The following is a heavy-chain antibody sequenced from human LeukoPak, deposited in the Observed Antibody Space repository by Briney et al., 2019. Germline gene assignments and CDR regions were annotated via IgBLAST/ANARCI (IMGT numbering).Heavy chain of an antibody. CDR1: GFTFSTSA. D-gene: IGHD6-19*01. V-gene: IGHV3-23*01. CDR2: ISGSGGST. J-gene: IGHJ4*02. Sequence: GGSLRLSCAASGFTFSTSAMTWVRQAPGKGLEWVSAISGSGGSTYYADSVKGRFTISRDNSKNTLYLQMNSLRAEDTAVYYCAREMGLSIAVAGTVNYWGQGTLVTVSS. CDR3: AREMGLSIAVAGTVNY.